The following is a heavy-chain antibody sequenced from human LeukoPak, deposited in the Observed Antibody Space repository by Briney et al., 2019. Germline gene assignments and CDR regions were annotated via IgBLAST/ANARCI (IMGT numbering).Heavy chain of an antibody. CDR1: GFTFSSFE. D-gene: IGHD3-10*02. CDR2: ISSSGTTL. J-gene: IGHJ6*04. V-gene: IGHV3-48*03. Sequence: GGSLRLSCAASGFTFSSFEMNWVRQAPGKGLQWVSYISSSGTTLYYADSVKGRFTVSRDNAKNSLYLQMNSLRAEDTAVYYCAELGITMIGGVWGKGTTVTISS. CDR3: AELGITMIGGV.